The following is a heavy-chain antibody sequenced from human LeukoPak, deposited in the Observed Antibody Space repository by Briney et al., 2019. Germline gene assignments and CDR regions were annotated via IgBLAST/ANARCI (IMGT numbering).Heavy chain of an antibody. V-gene: IGHV3-48*03. CDR3: ARDTYYYDSSGYYLVYFDY. Sequence: GGSLRLSCAASGFTFSSYEMNWVRQAPGKGLEWVSYISSSGSTIYYADSVKGRFTISRDNAKNSLYLQMNSLRAADTAVYYCARDTYYYDSSGYYLVYFDYWGQGTLVTVSS. D-gene: IGHD3-22*01. CDR2: ISSSGSTI. CDR1: GFTFSSYE. J-gene: IGHJ4*02.